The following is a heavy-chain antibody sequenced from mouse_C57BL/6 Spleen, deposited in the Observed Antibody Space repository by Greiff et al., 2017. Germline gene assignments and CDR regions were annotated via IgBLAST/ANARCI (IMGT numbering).Heavy chain of an antibody. Sequence: EVKVEESGGGLVKPGGSLKLSCAASGFTFSDYGMHWVRQAPEKGLEWVAYISSGSSTIYYADTVKGRFTISRDNAKNTLFLQMTSLRSEDTAMYYCASTVVASYWYFDVWGTGTTVTVSS. D-gene: IGHD1-1*01. CDR2: ISSGSSTI. CDR3: ASTVVASYWYFDV. J-gene: IGHJ1*03. V-gene: IGHV5-17*01. CDR1: GFTFSDYG.